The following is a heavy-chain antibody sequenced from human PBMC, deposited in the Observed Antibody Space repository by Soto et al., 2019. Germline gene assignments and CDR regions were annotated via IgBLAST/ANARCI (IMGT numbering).Heavy chain of an antibody. CDR1: GYTFTSYG. V-gene: IGHV1-18*01. D-gene: IGHD3-16*01. CDR3: ARERPDYGDFDY. J-gene: IGHJ4*02. Sequence: ASVKVACKASGYTFTSYGISWVRQAPGQGLEWMGWISAYNGNTNYAQKLQGRVTMTTDTSTSTAYMELRSLRSDDTAVYYCARERPDYGDFDYWGQGTLATVSS. CDR2: ISAYNGNT.